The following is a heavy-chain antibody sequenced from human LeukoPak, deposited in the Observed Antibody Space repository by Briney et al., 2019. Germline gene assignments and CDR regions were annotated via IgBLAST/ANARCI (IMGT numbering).Heavy chain of an antibody. CDR2: IYSTGST. CDR3: ARDYSMTHAFDI. J-gene: IGHJ3*02. D-gene: IGHD1-26*01. Sequence: SETLSLTCTVSGGSMSDYYRSWIRQPPGKGLEWIGCIYSTGSTNYNPSLKSRVTISLDTSKNQFSLKLSSVTAADTALYYCARDYSMTHAFDIWGQGTLVTVSS. V-gene: IGHV4-59*01. CDR1: GGSMSDYY.